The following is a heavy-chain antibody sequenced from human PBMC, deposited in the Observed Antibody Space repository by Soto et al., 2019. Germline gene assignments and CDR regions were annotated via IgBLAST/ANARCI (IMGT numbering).Heavy chain of an antibody. CDR2: IYSGGST. D-gene: IGHD5-12*01. Sequence: GESLKISCAASGFTVSSNYMSWVRQAPGKGLEWVSVIYSGGSTYYADSVKGRFTISRDNSKNTLYLQMNSLRAEDTAVYYCARTNRGYSGYDAYWYFDLWGRGTLVTVSS. V-gene: IGHV3-53*01. CDR3: ARTNRGYSGYDAYWYFDL. J-gene: IGHJ2*01. CDR1: GFTVSSNY.